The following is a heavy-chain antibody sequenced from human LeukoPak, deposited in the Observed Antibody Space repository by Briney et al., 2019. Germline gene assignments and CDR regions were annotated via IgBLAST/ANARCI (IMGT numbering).Heavy chain of an antibody. CDR1: GDSISSSSYY. Sequence: SETLSLTCTVSGDSISSSSYYWGWIRQPPGKGLEWVGSTHYSGSTYYSPSLKSRATISVDTSKNQFSLKLSSVTASDTAVYYCARHDGYTNFDYWGQGALVTVSS. V-gene: IGHV4-39*01. CDR2: THYSGST. J-gene: IGHJ4*02. CDR3: ARHDGYTNFDY. D-gene: IGHD5-24*01.